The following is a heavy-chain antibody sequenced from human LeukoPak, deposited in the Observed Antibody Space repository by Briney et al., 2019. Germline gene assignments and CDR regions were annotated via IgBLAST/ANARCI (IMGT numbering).Heavy chain of an antibody. J-gene: IGHJ4*02. CDR2: ISWNSGSI. Sequence: PGRSLRLSCAASGFTFDDYAMHWVRQAPGKGLEWVSGISWNSGSIGYADSVKGRFTISRDNAKNSLYLQMNSLRAEDTALYYCARERWGATNHFDYWGQGTLVTVSS. CDR3: ARERWGATNHFDY. V-gene: IGHV3-9*01. CDR1: GFTFDDYA. D-gene: IGHD1-26*01.